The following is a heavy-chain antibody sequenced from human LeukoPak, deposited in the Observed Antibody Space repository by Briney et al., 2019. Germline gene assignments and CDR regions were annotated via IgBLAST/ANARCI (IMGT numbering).Heavy chain of an antibody. CDR3: ARLRRYFDWLLDY. V-gene: IGHV3-11*01. J-gene: IGHJ4*02. CDR2: ISSSGSTI. D-gene: IGHD3-9*01. CDR1: GFTFSDYY. Sequence: GGSLRLSCAASGFTFSDYYMSWNRQAPGKGLEWVSYISSSGSTIYYADSVKGRFTISRDNAKNSLYLQMNSLRAEDTAVYYCARLRRYFDWLLDYWGQGTLVTVSS.